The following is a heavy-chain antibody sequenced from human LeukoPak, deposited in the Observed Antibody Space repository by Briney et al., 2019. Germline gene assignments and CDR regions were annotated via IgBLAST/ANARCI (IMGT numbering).Heavy chain of an antibody. D-gene: IGHD2-21*02. CDR2: IYYSGST. CDR1: GGSISIGGYY. Sequence: KPSETLSLTCTVSGGSISIGGYYWSWIRQHPGKGLEWIGYIYYSGSTYYNPSLKSRVTTSVDTSKNQFSLKLSSVTAADTAVYYCASLVTTRGYYWGQGTLVTVSS. J-gene: IGHJ4*02. V-gene: IGHV4-31*03. CDR3: ASLVTTRGYY.